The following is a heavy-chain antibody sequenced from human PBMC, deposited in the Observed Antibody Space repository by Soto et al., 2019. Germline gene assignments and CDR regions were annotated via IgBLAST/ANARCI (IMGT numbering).Heavy chain of an antibody. V-gene: IGHV3-33*01. D-gene: IGHD3-22*01. Sequence: GWSLGLCCAASGFTVSSYGMHWVRQAPGKGLEWVAVIWYDGSNKYYADSVKGRFTISRDNSKNTLYLQMNSLRAEDTAVYYCARAMGGDYYDSSGYGTPDFDYWGQGTLVTVSS. J-gene: IGHJ4*02. CDR2: IWYDGSNK. CDR3: ARAMGGDYYDSSGYGTPDFDY. CDR1: GFTVSSYG.